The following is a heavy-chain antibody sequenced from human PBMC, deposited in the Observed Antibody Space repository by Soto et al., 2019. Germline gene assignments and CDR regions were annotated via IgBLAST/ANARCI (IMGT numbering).Heavy chain of an antibody. Sequence: EVQLVESGGGLVQPGGSLRLSCAASGFTFSNYGMNWVRQAPGKGLAWVSYISSSIATIQYADSVKGRFNISRDNAKNSLYLQMNSLRDEDTAVYYCARGGAARPDYWGQGTLVTVSS. CDR3: ARGGAARPDY. J-gene: IGHJ4*02. D-gene: IGHD6-6*01. CDR1: GFTFSNYG. V-gene: IGHV3-48*02. CDR2: ISSSIATI.